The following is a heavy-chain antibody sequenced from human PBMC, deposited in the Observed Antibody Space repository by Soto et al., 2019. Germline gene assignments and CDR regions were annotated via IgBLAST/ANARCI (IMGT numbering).Heavy chain of an antibody. V-gene: IGHV3-23*01. CDR3: AKDAPGSGWLSDY. CDR2: ISGNGGT. CDR1: GFTFRIYA. J-gene: IGHJ4*02. D-gene: IGHD3-22*01. Sequence: GGSLRLSCAASGFTFRIYAMSWVRQAPGKGLEWVSTISGNGGTSYADFVRGRFTISRDNSKNTLYLQMNSLRAADTAVYYCAKDAPGSGWLSDYWGQGTRVTVSS.